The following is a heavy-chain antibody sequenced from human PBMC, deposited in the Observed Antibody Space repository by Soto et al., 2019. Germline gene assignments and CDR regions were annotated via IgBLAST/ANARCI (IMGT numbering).Heavy chain of an antibody. V-gene: IGHV3-30-3*01. D-gene: IGHD3-3*01. J-gene: IGHJ4*02. Sequence: QVQLVESGGGVVQPGRSLRLSCAASGFTFSSFAMHWVRQVPGKGLEWVAVMSYDGSNKYYADSVKGRFTISRDNSKNILYMQMNGSRAEDTAVYYCARPGGFGVIDNFFDSWGQGTLVSVSS. CDR3: ARPGGFGVIDNFFDS. CDR2: MSYDGSNK. CDR1: GFTFSSFA.